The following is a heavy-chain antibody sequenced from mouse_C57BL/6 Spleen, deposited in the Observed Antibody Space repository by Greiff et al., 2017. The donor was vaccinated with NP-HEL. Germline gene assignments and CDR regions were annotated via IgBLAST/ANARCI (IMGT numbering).Heavy chain of an antibody. V-gene: IGHV1-74*01. Sequence: QVQLQQSGAELVKPGASVKVSCKASGYTFTSYWMHWVKQRPGQGLEWIGRIHPSDSDTNYNQKFKGTATFTADTSSSTAYMQLSILTSADSAVYYCAIYYGSSYGYFDVWGTGTTVTVSS. CDR3: AIYYGSSYGYFDV. CDR2: IHPSDSDT. J-gene: IGHJ1*03. D-gene: IGHD1-1*01. CDR1: GYTFTSYW.